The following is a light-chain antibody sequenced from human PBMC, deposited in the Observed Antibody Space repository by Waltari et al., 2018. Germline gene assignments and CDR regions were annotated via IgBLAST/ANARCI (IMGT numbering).Light chain of an antibody. Sequence: QAALTQPPSVSKSLGQSVTISCTGTSSDVGGYNDVSWYQQHPGTAPRLLIYDVNKRPSGVSGRFSGSKSGNTASLTISGLQAEDEADYYCSSYRSGSTWVFGGGTRLTVL. V-gene: IGLV2-18*02. J-gene: IGLJ2*01. CDR1: SSDVGGYND. CDR2: DVN. CDR3: SSYRSGSTWV.